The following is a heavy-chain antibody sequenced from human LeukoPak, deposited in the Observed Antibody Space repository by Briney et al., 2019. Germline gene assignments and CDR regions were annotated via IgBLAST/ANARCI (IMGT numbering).Heavy chain of an antibody. CDR2: IIPILGIA. Sequence: SVKVSCKASGGTFSSYAISWVRQAPGQGLEWMGRIIPILGIANYAQKFQGRVTITADKSTSTAYMELSSLRSEDTAVYYCARDFRDYYDSSGYVDYWGQGTLVTVSS. V-gene: IGHV1-69*04. J-gene: IGHJ4*02. CDR1: GGTFSSYA. D-gene: IGHD3-22*01. CDR3: ARDFRDYYDSSGYVDY.